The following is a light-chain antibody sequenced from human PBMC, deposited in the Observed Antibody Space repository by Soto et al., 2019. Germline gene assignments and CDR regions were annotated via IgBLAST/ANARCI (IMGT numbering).Light chain of an antibody. CDR1: QSISSY. CDR3: QQSYSTPLA. J-gene: IGKJ4*01. V-gene: IGKV1-39*01. Sequence: DIQMTQSPSSLSASVGDRVTITCRASQSISSYLNWYQQKPGKAPKLLIYAASSLQSGVPSRFSGSGSGTDFTLTISSLQPVDFATYYCQQSYSTPLAFGGGTKV. CDR2: AAS.